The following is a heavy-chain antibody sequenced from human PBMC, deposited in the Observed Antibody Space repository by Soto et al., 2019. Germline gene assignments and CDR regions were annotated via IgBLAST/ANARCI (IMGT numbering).Heavy chain of an antibody. CDR3: AREAGYSSSSGFDY. V-gene: IGHV3-53*01. D-gene: IGHD6-13*01. CDR1: GFTVSSNY. J-gene: IGHJ4*02. CDR2: IYSGGST. Sequence: GGSLRLSCAASGFTVSSNYMSWVRQASGKGLEWVSVIYSGGSTYYADSVKGRFTISRDNSKNTLYLQMNSLRAEDTAVYYCAREAGYSSSSGFDYWGQGTLVTVSS.